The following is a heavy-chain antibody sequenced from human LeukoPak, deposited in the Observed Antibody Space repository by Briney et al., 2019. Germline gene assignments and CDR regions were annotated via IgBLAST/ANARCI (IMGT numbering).Heavy chain of an antibody. CDR1: GFTFSSYG. V-gene: IGHV3-33*01. D-gene: IGHD3-10*01. Sequence: GRSLRLSCAASGFTFSSYGMHWVRQAPGKGLEWVAVIWYDGSNKYYADSVKGRFTISRDNSKKSLYLQMNSLRAEDTALYYCARVGSYSFGDSFDYWGQGTLVTVSS. CDR3: ARVGSYSFGDSFDY. CDR2: IWYDGSNK. J-gene: IGHJ4*02.